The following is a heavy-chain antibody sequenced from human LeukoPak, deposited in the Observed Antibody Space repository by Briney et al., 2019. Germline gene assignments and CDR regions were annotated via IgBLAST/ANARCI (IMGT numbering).Heavy chain of an antibody. CDR2: IRYDGSNK. J-gene: IGHJ6*03. V-gene: IGHV3-30*02. Sequence: GGSLRLSCAASGFTFSSYGMHWVRQAPGKGLEWVAFIRYDGSNKYYADSVKGRFTISRDNSKNTLYLQMNSLRAEDTAVYYCAKDVRDIVVVPAAIYYMDVWGKGTTVTVSS. CDR3: AKDVRDIVVVPAAIYYMDV. CDR1: GFTFSSYG. D-gene: IGHD2-2*02.